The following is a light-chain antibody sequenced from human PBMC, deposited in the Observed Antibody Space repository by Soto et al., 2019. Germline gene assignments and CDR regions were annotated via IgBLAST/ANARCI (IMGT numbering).Light chain of an antibody. J-gene: IGKJ3*01. Sequence: DIQMTQSPSSLSASVGHRVTISCRASQTISTYLNWYQQTSGKAPKLLIHTAPILQNGVPSRCSGSASGTDFTLTITNVQPEDFAIDYCQQSYNIPLTFGTGTKVDI. CDR3: QQSYNIPLT. CDR1: QTISTY. CDR2: TAP. V-gene: IGKV1-39*01.